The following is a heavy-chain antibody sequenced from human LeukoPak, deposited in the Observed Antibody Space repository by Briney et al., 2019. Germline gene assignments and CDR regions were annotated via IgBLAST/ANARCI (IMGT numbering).Heavy chain of an antibody. CDR1: GGSISSYY. CDR2: IYTSGST. V-gene: IGHV4-4*07. Sequence: SETLSLTCTVSGGSISSYYWSWIRQPAGKGLEWIGRIYTSGSTNYNPSLKSRVTISVDTSKNQFSLKLSSVTAADTAVYYCACRPTYYYNSSGLPYWGQGTLVTVSS. D-gene: IGHD3-22*01. CDR3: ACRPTYYYNSSGLPY. J-gene: IGHJ4*02.